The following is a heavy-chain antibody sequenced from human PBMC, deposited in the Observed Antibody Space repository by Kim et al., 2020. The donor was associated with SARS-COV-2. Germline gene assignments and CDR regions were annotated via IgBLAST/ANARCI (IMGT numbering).Heavy chain of an antibody. V-gene: IGHV5-51*01. CDR2: IYPGDSDT. J-gene: IGHJ3*02. CDR3: ARIRTVVTPYDAFDI. Sequence: GESLKISCKGSGYSFTSYWIGWVRQMPGKGLEWMGIIYPGDSDTRYSPSFQGQVTISADKSISTAYLQWSSLKASDTAMYYCARIRTVVTPYDAFDIWGQGTMVTVSS. CDR1: GYSFTSYW. D-gene: IGHD2-21*02.